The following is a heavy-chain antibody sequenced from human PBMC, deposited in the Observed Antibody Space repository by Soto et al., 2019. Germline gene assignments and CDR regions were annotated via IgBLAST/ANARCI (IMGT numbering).Heavy chain of an antibody. J-gene: IGHJ4*02. CDR2: IYYSGST. V-gene: IGHV4-31*03. Sequence: SETLSLTCTVSGGSISSGGYYWSWIRQHPGKGLEWIGYIYYSGSTYYNPSLKSRVTISVDTSKNQFSLKLGSVTAADTAVYYCAREPYGDPALDYWGQGTLVTVSS. CDR1: GGSISSGGYY. D-gene: IGHD4-17*01. CDR3: AREPYGDPALDY.